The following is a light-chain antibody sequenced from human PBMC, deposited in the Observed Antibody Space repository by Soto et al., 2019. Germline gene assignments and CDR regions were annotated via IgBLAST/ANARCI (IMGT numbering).Light chain of an antibody. CDR1: SSDVGSYNP. CDR2: EDN. Sequence: QSVLTQPASVSGSPGQSIAISCTGTSSDVGSYNPVSWYQQYPGKAPKLMIYEDNKRPSGVSNRFSGSKSGNTASLTISGLQAEDEADYYCCSHAGSSTYAFGTGNKVTGL. V-gene: IGLV2-23*01. CDR3: CSHAGSSTYA. J-gene: IGLJ1*01.